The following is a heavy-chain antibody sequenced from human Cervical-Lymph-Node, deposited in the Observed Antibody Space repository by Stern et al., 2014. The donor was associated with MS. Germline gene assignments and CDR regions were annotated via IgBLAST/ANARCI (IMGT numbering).Heavy chain of an antibody. V-gene: IGHV5-51*01. CDR3: ARHCAKREQCAFDY. CDR1: GYNFTSYW. Sequence: EVQLLQSGAEVKKPGESLKISCKGSGYNFTSYWIGWGRQMPGKGLERMGGIYPGDSDSRYSPSFQGQVTISADKSISTAYLQWSSLKASDTAMYYCARHCAKREQCAFDYWGQGTLVTVSS. D-gene: IGHD6-19*01. J-gene: IGHJ4*02. CDR2: IYPGDSDS.